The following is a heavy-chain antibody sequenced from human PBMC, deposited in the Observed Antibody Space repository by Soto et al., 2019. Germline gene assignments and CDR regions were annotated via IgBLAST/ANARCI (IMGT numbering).Heavy chain of an antibody. CDR3: ARGEQYSGRIFDY. CDR1: GDSVSSNSAG. CDR2: TYYRSKWYY. Sequence: SQTLSLTCAITGDSVSSNSAGWRRVRQSASRGLEWLGRTYYRSKWYYEYAVSVRGRITINPDTSKNQYSLQLNSVTPEDTAVYFCARGEQYSGRIFDYWGQGTLVTVSS. D-gene: IGHD1-26*01. J-gene: IGHJ4*01. V-gene: IGHV6-1*01.